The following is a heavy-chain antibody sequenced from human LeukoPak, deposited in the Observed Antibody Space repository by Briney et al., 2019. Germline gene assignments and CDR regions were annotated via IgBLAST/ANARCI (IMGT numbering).Heavy chain of an antibody. D-gene: IGHD6-13*01. CDR3: ARLALGSSWSYYYYGMDV. V-gene: IGHV4-59*08. Sequence: PSETLSLTCTVSGGSISSYYWSWIRQPPGKGLEWIGCIYYSGSTNYNPSLKSRVTISVDTPKNQFSLKLSSVTAADTAVYYCARLALGSSWSYYYYGMDVWGQGTTVTVSS. CDR2: IYYSGST. J-gene: IGHJ6*02. CDR1: GGSISSYY.